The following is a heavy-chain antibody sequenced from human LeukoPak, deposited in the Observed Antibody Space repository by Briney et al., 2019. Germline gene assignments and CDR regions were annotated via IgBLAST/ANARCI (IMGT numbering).Heavy chain of an antibody. V-gene: IGHV3-30*18. D-gene: IGHD6-13*01. J-gene: IGHJ6*02. CDR3: AKEVGVAAAGTRGYYYYYGMDV. CDR2: ISHDGSNK. CDR1: GFTFSSYG. Sequence: GGSLRLSCAASGFTFSSYGMHWVRQAPGKGLEWVAVISHDGSNKYYADSVKGRFTISRDNSKNTLYLQMNSLRAEDTAVYYCAKEVGVAAAGTRGYYYYYGMDVWGQGTTVTVSS.